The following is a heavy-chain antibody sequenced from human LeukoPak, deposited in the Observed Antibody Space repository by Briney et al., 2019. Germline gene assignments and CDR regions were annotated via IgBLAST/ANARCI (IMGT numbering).Heavy chain of an antibody. D-gene: IGHD2-8*02. CDR2: ISSSSSYI. Sequence: GGSLRRSCAASGFTFSSYTMNWVRQAPGKGLEWVSSISSSSSYIYYADSVKGRFTISRDNAKNSLYLQMNSLRAEDTAVYYCATYPTGRFDPWGQGTLVTVSS. J-gene: IGHJ5*02. CDR1: GFTFSSYT. V-gene: IGHV3-21*01. CDR3: ATYPTGRFDP.